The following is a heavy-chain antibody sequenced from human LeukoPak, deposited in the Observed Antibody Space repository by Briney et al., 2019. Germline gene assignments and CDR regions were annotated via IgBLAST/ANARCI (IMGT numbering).Heavy chain of an antibody. Sequence: QPGGSLRLSCAASGFTFSSYAMHWVRQAPGKGLEWVAVISYDGSNKYYADSVKGRFTISRDNSKNTLYLQMNSLRAEDTALYYCAKDMKGGYFDWLPSWSYGMDVWGQGTTVTVS. CDR2: ISYDGSNK. D-gene: IGHD3-9*01. V-gene: IGHV3-30-3*01. CDR3: AKDMKGGYFDWLPSWSYGMDV. J-gene: IGHJ6*02. CDR1: GFTFSSYA.